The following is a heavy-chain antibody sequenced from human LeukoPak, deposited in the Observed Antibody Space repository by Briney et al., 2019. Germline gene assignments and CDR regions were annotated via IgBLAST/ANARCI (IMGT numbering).Heavy chain of an antibody. CDR2: IYYSGSN. CDR3: ARGLYCSRTTRYRYPFDI. V-gene: IGHV4-59*01. D-gene: IGHD2-2*01. J-gene: IGHJ3*02. Sequence: PSGTLSLTCTVSGGSINNYYWSWIRQSPGKGLEWIGYIYYSGSNTYNPSLKSRVTISVDTSKKQSSLKLRSVTAADTGVYFCARGLYCSRTTRYRYPFDIWGQGTTVTVSP. CDR1: GGSINNYY.